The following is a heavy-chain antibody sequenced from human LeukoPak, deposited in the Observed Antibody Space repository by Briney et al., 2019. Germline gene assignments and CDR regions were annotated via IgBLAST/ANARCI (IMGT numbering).Heavy chain of an antibody. J-gene: IGHJ5*02. V-gene: IGHV3-33*01. CDR1: GFTFSSYG. CDR2: IWYDGSSK. CDR3: ARDPGRVRIQNWFDP. Sequence: GGSLRLSCAASGFTFSSYGMHWVRQAPGKGLEWVAVIWYDGSSKYYTDSVKGRFTISRDNSKNTLYLQMNSLRVEDTAVYYCARDPGRVRIQNWFDPWGQGTLVTVSS. D-gene: IGHD1-26*01.